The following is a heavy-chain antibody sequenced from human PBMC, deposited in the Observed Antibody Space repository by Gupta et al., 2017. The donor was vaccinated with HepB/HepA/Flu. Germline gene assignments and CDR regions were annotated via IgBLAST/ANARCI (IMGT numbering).Heavy chain of an antibody. D-gene: IGHD6-13*01. CDR2: IKQDGSEK. J-gene: IGHJ4*02. Sequence: EVQLVESGGGLVQPGGSLRLSCAASGFTFCSYWMGWVRQATGKGLEWVANIKQDGSEKYYGDSVKGRFTISRDNAKNSLYLQMNSLRAEDTAVYYCARRVIAAAGTTAWDYWGQGTLVTVSS. CDR3: ARRVIAAAGTTAWDY. V-gene: IGHV3-7*01. CDR1: GFTFCSYW.